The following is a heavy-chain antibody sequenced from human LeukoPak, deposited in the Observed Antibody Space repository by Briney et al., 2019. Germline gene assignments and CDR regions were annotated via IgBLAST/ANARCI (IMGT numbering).Heavy chain of an antibody. Sequence: PGGSLRLSCAASGFTFSSYSMNWVRQAPGKGLEWVSSISSSSSYIYYADSVKGRFTISRDNAKNSLYLQMNSLRAEDTAVYYCARDGGGWHYYFDYWGQGTLVTVSS. J-gene: IGHJ4*02. D-gene: IGHD6-19*01. CDR1: GFTFSSYS. CDR3: ARDGGGWHYYFDY. CDR2: ISSSSSYI. V-gene: IGHV3-21*01.